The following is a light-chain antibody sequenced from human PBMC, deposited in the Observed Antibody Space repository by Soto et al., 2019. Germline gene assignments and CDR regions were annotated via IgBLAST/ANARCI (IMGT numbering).Light chain of an antibody. CDR2: AVT. CDR3: CSYAGSYTWV. Sequence: QSALTQPRSLSGSPGQSVTISCTGTSSDVGAYNYVSWYQQHPGKAPKLMIYAVTNRPSGVPDHFSGSKSGNTASLTISGLQAEDEADYYCCSYAGSYTWV. CDR1: SSDVGAYNY. V-gene: IGLV2-11*01. J-gene: IGLJ3*02.